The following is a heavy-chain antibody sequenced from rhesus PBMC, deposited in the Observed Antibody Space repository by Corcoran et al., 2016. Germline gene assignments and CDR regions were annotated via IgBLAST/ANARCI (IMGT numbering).Heavy chain of an antibody. CDR2: INGNRGST. V-gene: IGHV4-80*01. D-gene: IGHD1-1*01. CDR1: GASISSYW. CDR3: ARDVRYSWNYSSLNRFDA. J-gene: IGHJ5-1*01. Sequence: QVQLQESGPGLVKLSETLSLTCAVSGASISSYWWNWIRQPPGNGLEWIGEINGNRGSTNHTPTHTSGVTISKDASKSPFSLKLSSVTAADTAVYYCARDVRYSWNYSSLNRFDAWGPGVLVTVSS.